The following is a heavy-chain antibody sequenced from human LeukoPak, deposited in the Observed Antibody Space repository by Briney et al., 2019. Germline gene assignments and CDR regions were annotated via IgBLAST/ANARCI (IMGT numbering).Heavy chain of an antibody. CDR3: ARETAIFGVVKGAFDI. CDR1: GFTFNDYA. Sequence: PGRSLRLSCAASGFTFNDYALYWVRQAPGKGLEWVTLISYDGYDKSYADSVRGRFTISRDNSRNTLYLQMDSLRSEDTAVYYCARETAIFGVVKGAFDIWGQGTMVTVSS. CDR2: ISYDGYDK. V-gene: IGHV3-30-3*01. J-gene: IGHJ3*02. D-gene: IGHD3-3*01.